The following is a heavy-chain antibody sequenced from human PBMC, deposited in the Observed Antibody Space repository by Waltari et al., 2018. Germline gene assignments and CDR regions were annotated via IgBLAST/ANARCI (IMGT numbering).Heavy chain of an antibody. J-gene: IGHJ5*02. V-gene: IGHV4-34*01. CDR3: ASAVVTRWSPPA. D-gene: IGHD2-21*02. Sequence: QVQLQQWGAGLLKPSETLSLTCAVYGGSFSGYYWSWIRQPPGKGLEWIGEINHSGSTNYNPSLKSRVTISVDTSKNQFSLKLSSVTAADTAVYYCASAVVTRWSPPAWGQGTLVTVSS. CDR1: GGSFSGYY. CDR2: INHSGST.